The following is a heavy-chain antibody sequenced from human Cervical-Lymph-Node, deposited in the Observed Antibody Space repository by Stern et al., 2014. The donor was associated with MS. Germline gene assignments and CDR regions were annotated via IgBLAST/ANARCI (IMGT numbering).Heavy chain of an antibody. CDR3: AKDISSGRWEAQYYYGMDV. Sequence: QLVESGGGLVQPGGSLGLSCAGSRFNFDDYAMHWVRHAPGRGLEWVSSSSWNSGSMEYADSVKGRFAISRDNAKNSLYLQMDSLRVEDTAIYYCAKDISSGRWEAQYYYGMDVWGQGTTVTVSS. CDR1: RFNFDDYA. V-gene: IGHV3-9*01. CDR2: SSWNSGSM. J-gene: IGHJ6*02. D-gene: IGHD6-19*01.